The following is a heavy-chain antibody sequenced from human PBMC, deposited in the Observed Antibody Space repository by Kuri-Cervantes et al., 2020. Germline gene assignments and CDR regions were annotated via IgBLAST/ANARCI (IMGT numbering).Heavy chain of an antibody. CDR2: IKQDGSEK. Sequence: GESLKISCAASGFTFSDYYMSWIRQAPGKGLEWVANIKQDGSEKYYVDSVKGRFTISRDNAKNSLLLQMNSLRVDDTALYYCARWIGGFDPWGQGTLVTVSS. CDR1: GFTFSDYY. D-gene: IGHD2-2*03. V-gene: IGHV3-7*01. J-gene: IGHJ5*02. CDR3: ARWIGGFDP.